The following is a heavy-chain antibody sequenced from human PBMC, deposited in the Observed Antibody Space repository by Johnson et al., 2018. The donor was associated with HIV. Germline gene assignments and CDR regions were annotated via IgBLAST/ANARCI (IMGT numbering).Heavy chain of an antibody. J-gene: IGHJ3*02. CDR2: IRYDGSNK. Sequence: QVQLVESGGGVVQPGGSLRLSCAASAFTFSSYGMHWVRQAPGKGLEWVAFIRYDGSNKYYADSVKGRFTISRDNSKNMLYLQMNSLRAEDTAVYYCAKDLGESENEEWASDYYDFGRDYPGQDSRAVVGTFDIWGQGTMVTVSS. CDR3: AKDLGESENEEWASDYYDFGRDYPGQDSRAVVGTFDI. D-gene: IGHD3-3*01. V-gene: IGHV3-30*02. CDR1: AFTFSSYG.